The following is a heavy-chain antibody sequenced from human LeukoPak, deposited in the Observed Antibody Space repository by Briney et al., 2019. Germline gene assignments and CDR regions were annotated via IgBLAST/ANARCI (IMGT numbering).Heavy chain of an antibody. CDR1: GYSFTIYW. V-gene: IGHV5-51*01. Sequence: GESLKISCKGSGYSFTIYWIGWVRQMPGKGLEWMGFIYPADSDTRYSPSFQGQVTISADKSISTTYLQWSSLKASDTAMYYCARSTMVRGVISMDVWGQGTTVTVSS. D-gene: IGHD3-10*01. CDR2: IYPADSDT. J-gene: IGHJ6*02. CDR3: ARSTMVRGVISMDV.